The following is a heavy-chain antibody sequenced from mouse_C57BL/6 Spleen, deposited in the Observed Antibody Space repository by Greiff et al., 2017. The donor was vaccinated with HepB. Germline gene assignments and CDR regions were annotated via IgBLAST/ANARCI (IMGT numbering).Heavy chain of an antibody. CDR1: GFTFSSYG. CDR2: ISSGGSYT. CDR3: ARQGDYGSSSAWFAY. Sequence: EVQRVESGGDLVKPGGSLKLSCAASGFTFSSYGMSWVRQTPDKRLEWVATISSGGSYTYYPDSVKGRFTISRDNAKNTLYLQMSSLKSEDTAMYYCARQGDYGSSSAWFAYWGQGTLVTVSA. J-gene: IGHJ3*01. D-gene: IGHD1-1*01. V-gene: IGHV5-6*01.